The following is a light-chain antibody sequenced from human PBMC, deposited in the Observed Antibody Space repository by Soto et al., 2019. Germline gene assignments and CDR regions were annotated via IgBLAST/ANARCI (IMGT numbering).Light chain of an antibody. V-gene: IGLV2-14*01. CDR2: EVR. CDR3: CSYTTTSTLV. CDR1: SSDAGGYNH. Sequence: QSALTQPASVSGSPGQSITISCTGTSSDAGGYNHVSWYQQHPGKAPKLIIYEVRNRPSGVSNRLSGSKSGNTASLTISGLQADDEADYYCCSYTTTSTLVFGGGTKLTVL. J-gene: IGLJ3*02.